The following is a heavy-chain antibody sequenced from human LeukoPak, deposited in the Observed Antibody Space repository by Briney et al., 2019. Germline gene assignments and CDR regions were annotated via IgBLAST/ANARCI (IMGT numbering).Heavy chain of an antibody. J-gene: IGHJ6*02. D-gene: IGHD3-3*01. CDR1: GGSISSYY. CDR3: ARDRMVLEWSYYYYYGMDV. CDR2: IYYSGST. Sequence: ASETLSLTCTVSGGSISSYYWSWIRQPPGKGLEWIGYIYYSGSTNYNPSLKSRVTISVDTSKNQFSLKLSSVTAADTAVYYCARDRMVLEWSYYYYYGMDVWGRGTTVTVSS. V-gene: IGHV4-59*01.